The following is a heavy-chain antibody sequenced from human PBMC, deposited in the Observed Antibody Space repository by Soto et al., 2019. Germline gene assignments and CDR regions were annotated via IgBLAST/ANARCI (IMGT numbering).Heavy chain of an antibody. D-gene: IGHD3-10*01. V-gene: IGHV3-15*01. J-gene: IGHJ4*02. CDR3: TTDRDWAITMPDY. Sequence: NPGGSLRLSCAASGFTFSNAWMSWVRQAPGKGLEWVGRIKSKTDGGTTDYAAPVKGRFTISRDDSKNTLYLQMNSLKTEDTAVYYCTTDRDWAITMPDYWGQGTLVTVSS. CDR2: IKSKTDGGTT. CDR1: GFTFSNAW.